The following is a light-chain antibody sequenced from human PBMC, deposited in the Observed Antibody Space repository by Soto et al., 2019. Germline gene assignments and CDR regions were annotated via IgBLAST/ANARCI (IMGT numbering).Light chain of an antibody. CDR3: QQYNSYPWT. CDR2: KAS. CDR1: QSISSW. Sequence: DIQMTQSPSTLSASVGDRVTITCRASQSISSWLAWYQQKPGKTPKLLIYKASSLESGVPSRCSGSASGTEFTLTISSLQPDEYATYSAQQYNSYPWTFGQGTKVDIK. V-gene: IGKV1-5*03. J-gene: IGKJ1*01.